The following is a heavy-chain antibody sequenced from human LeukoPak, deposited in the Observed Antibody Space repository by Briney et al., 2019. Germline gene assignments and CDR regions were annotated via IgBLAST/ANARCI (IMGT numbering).Heavy chain of an antibody. CDR1: GITFSSSS. D-gene: IGHD5-18*01. CDR2: ISPGDYTA. J-gene: IGHJ4*02. V-gene: IGHV3-23*01. CDR3: ARVLREWIPDY. Sequence: GGSLRLSCLASGITFSSSSMSWVRQAPGKGLEWVSAISPGDYTAYYADSVKGRFTISRDNTRNSLYLQMNSLRAEDTAIYYCARVLREWIPDYWGQGTLVTVSS.